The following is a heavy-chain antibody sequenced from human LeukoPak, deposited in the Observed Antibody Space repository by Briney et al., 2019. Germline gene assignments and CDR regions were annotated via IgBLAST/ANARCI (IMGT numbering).Heavy chain of an antibody. CDR1: GYTFTGYY. J-gene: IGHJ4*02. CDR3: ARIAAAGNRRLNY. CDR2: INPNSGGT. V-gene: IGHV1-2*02. Sequence: GASVKVSCKASGYTFTGYYMHWVRQAPGQGLEWMGWINPNSGGTNYAQKFQGRIIVSRNTSISTAYMELSSLTSEDTAIYYCARIAAAGNRRLNYWGQGTLVTVAS. D-gene: IGHD6-13*01.